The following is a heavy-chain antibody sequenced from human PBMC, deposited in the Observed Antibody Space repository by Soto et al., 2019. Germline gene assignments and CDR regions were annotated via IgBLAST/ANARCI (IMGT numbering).Heavy chain of an antibody. CDR3: ASLSGSYSFDY. J-gene: IGHJ4*02. Sequence: PSETLSLTCTVSVGSISSGDYYWSWIRQPPGKGLEWIGYIYYSGSTYYNPSLKSRVTISVDTSKNQFSLKLSSVTAADTAVYYCASLSGSYSFDYWGQGTLVTVSS. CDR1: VGSISSGDYY. V-gene: IGHV4-30-4*01. CDR2: IYYSGST. D-gene: IGHD1-26*01.